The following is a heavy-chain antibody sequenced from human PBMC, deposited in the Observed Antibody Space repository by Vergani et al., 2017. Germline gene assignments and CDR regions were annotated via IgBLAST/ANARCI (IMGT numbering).Heavy chain of an antibody. CDR2: ISYDGSNK. V-gene: IGHV3-30-3*01. D-gene: IGHD3-10*01. CDR3: AYYYGSGSSPEYYYYYYGMDV. J-gene: IGHJ6*02. CDR1: GFTFSSYA. Sequence: QVQLVESGGGVVQPGRSLRLSCAASGFTFSSYAMHWVRQAPGKGLEWVAVISYDGSNKYYADSVKGRFTVYRDNSKNTLYLQMNSLRAEYTAVYYCAYYYGSGSSPEYYYYYYGMDVWGQGTTVTVSS.